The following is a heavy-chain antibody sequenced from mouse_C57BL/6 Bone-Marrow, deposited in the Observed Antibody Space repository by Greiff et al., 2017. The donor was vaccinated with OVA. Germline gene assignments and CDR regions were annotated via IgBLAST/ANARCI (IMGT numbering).Heavy chain of an antibody. CDR1: GYTFTSYW. Sequence: QVQLQQSGAELVKPGASVKMSCKASGYTFTSYWITWVKQRPGQGLEWIGDLYPGSGSTNYNEKFKSKATLTVDTSSSTAYMQLSSLTSEDSAVYYCARWGVYYGSSYDAMDYWGQGTSVTVSS. CDR3: ARWGVYYGSSYDAMDY. CDR2: LYPGSGST. J-gene: IGHJ4*01. V-gene: IGHV1-55*01. D-gene: IGHD1-1*01.